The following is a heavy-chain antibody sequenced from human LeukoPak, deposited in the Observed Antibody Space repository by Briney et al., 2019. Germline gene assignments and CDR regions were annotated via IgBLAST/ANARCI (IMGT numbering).Heavy chain of an antibody. J-gene: IGHJ4*02. Sequence: GRSLRLSCAASEFTFSSSAMHWVRQAPGKGLDWVAVVSYDGNSKYYADSVKGRFTISRDNSENTLYLQMKSLRAEDTAVYYCAKGGCSSISCSTGSWGQGTLVTVSS. CDR1: EFTFSSSA. CDR3: AKGGCSSISCSTGS. V-gene: IGHV3-30-3*01. CDR2: VSYDGNSK. D-gene: IGHD2-2*01.